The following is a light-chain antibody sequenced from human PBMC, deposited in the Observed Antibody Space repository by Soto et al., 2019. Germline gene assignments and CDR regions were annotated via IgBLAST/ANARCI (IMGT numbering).Light chain of an antibody. Sequence: EIVMTESPATLSLSQWERATLSCRASQSVNSNLAWYQQKAAQAPRLLIYGTSTRATGIPARFSGSGSGTDFTLTISRLEPEDSAVHYSQQYGSSRGTFGQGTKVDIK. V-gene: IGKV3-20*01. CDR3: QQYGSSRGT. CDR2: GTS. J-gene: IGKJ1*01. CDR1: QSVNSN.